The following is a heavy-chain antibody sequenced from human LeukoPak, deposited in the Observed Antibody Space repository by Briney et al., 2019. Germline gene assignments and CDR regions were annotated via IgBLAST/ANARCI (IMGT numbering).Heavy chain of an antibody. CDR1: GGSISSYY. Sequence: SETLSLTCTVSGGSISSYYWSWIRQPPGKGLEWIGYIYYSGSTNYNPSLKSRVTISVVTSKNQFSLKLSSVTAADTAVYYCARRGRWTYYFDYWGQGTLVTVSS. CDR2: IYYSGST. D-gene: IGHD4-23*01. V-gene: IGHV4-59*08. J-gene: IGHJ4*02. CDR3: ARRGRWTYYFDY.